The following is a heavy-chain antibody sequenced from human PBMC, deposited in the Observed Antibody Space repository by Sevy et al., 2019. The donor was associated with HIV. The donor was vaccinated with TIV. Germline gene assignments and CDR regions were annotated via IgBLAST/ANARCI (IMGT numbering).Heavy chain of an antibody. V-gene: IGHV3-23*01. CDR1: GFTFSSYA. J-gene: IGHJ4*02. D-gene: IGHD3-22*01. Sequence: GGSLRLSCAASGFTFSSYAMSWVRQAPGKGLEWVSAISGSGGSTYYADSVKGRFTISRDNSKNTLYLQMNSLRAEDTAVYYCAKFSGGGLVNLPYYYASSGYYEDYWGQGTLVTVSS. CDR2: ISGSGGST. CDR3: AKFSGGGLVNLPYYYASSGYYEDY.